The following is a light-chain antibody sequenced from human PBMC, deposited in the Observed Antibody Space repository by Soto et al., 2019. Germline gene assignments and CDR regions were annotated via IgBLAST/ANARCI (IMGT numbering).Light chain of an antibody. CDR1: QSVNSY. V-gene: IGKV3-11*01. CDR3: QQRSSWPRT. CDR2: DAS. Sequence: EIVLTQSPATLSLSPGEIATLSCRASQSVNSYLAWYQQKPGQTPRLLIYDASNRATGIPARFSGSGSGTDFTLTISSLEPEDFAVYYCQQRSSWPRTFGQGTKLEIK. J-gene: IGKJ2*01.